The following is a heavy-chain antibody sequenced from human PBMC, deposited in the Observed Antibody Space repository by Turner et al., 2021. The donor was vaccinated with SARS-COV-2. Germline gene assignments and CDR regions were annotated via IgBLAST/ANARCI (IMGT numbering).Heavy chain of an antibody. Sequence: QLQLQESGPGLVKPSETLSLTCTVSGGSISSSSYYWGWIRQPPGKGLEWMGSIYYSGSTYYNPSLKSRVTTSVDTSKNQFSLKMSSVTAADTAVYYCASTVWLRGAFDIWGQGTMVTVSS. CDR1: GGSISSSSYY. J-gene: IGHJ3*02. CDR3: ASTVWLRGAFDI. CDR2: IYYSGST. V-gene: IGHV4-39*01. D-gene: IGHD5-18*01.